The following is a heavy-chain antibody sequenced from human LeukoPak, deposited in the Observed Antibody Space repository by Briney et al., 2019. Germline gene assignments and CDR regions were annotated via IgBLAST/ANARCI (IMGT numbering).Heavy chain of an antibody. Sequence: SGGSLRLSRAASGFTFSSYWMNWVRQAPGKGLEWVANIKQDGSEKNYVDSVKGRFTISRDNAKNSLYLQMNSLRAEDTAVYYCAREGYSYAYYFDYWGQGTLVTVSP. CDR3: AREGYSYAYYFDY. D-gene: IGHD5-18*01. J-gene: IGHJ4*02. CDR2: IKQDGSEK. CDR1: GFTFSSYW. V-gene: IGHV3-7*01.